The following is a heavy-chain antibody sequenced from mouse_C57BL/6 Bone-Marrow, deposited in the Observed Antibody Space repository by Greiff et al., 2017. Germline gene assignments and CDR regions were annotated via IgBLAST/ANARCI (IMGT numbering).Heavy chain of an antibody. V-gene: IGHV1-53*01. Sequence: QVQLQQPGPELVKPGASVKLSCKASGYTFTSYWMHWVKQRPGQGLEWIGNINPSNGGTNYNEKFKSKATLTVDKYSSTAYMQLRSPTSEDSAVYDWARQDDYGFAYWGQGTLVTVSA. J-gene: IGHJ3*01. CDR1: GYTFTSYW. CDR2: INPSNGGT. CDR3: ARQDDYGFAY. D-gene: IGHD1-1*01.